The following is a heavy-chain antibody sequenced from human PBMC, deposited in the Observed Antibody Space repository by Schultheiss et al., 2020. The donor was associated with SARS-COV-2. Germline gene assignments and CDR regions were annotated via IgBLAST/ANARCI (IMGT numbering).Heavy chain of an antibody. CDR1: GFTFSSYW. Sequence: GGSLRLSCAASGFTFSSYWMSWVRQAPGKGLEWVANIKQDGSEKYYVDSVKGRFSISRDNAKNSLYLQMNSLRAEDTAVYYCARSLVVAYMDVWGKGTTVTVSS. V-gene: IGHV3-7*01. CDR2: IKQDGSEK. J-gene: IGHJ6*03. D-gene: IGHD2-2*01. CDR3: ARSLVVAYMDV.